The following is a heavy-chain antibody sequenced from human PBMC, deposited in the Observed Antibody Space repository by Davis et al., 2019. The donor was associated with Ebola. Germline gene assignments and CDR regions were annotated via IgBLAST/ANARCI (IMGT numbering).Heavy chain of an antibody. CDR3: AKDPVRDSSGYYFDY. V-gene: IGHV3-53*01. D-gene: IGHD3-22*01. CDR1: GFTVSSNY. CDR2: IYSGGST. Sequence: PGGSLRLSCAASGFTVSSNYMSWVRQAPGKGLEWVSVIYSGGSTYYADSVKGRFTISRDNSKNTLYLQMNSLRAEDTAVYYCAKDPVRDSSGYYFDYWGQGTLVTVSS. J-gene: IGHJ4*02.